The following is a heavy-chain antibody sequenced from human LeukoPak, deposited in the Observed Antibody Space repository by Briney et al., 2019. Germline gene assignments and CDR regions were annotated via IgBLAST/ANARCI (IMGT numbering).Heavy chain of an antibody. Sequence: GASVKVSCKASGYTFTGYYMHWVRQAPGQGLEWMGWINPNSGGTHYAQKFQGRVTMTRDTSISTAYMELSRLSSDDTAVYYCARVPPSPYCGGDCYHFDYWGQGTLVTVSS. V-gene: IGHV1-2*02. CDR1: GYTFTGYY. CDR3: ARVPPSPYCGGDCYHFDY. D-gene: IGHD2-21*02. J-gene: IGHJ4*02. CDR2: INPNSGGT.